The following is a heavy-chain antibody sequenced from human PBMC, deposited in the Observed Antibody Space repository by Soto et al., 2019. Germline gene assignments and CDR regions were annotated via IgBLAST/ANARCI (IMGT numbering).Heavy chain of an antibody. V-gene: IGHV4-34*01. CDR1: GGSFSGYY. Sequence: KTSETLSLTCAVYGGSFSGYYWSWIRQPPGKGLEWIGEINHSGSTNYNPSLKSRVTISVDTSKNQFSLKLSSVTAADTAVYYCARGGISYYYDSSGYYCDYWGQGTLVTVSS. J-gene: IGHJ4*02. CDR3: ARGGISYYYDSSGYYCDY. CDR2: INHSGST. D-gene: IGHD3-22*01.